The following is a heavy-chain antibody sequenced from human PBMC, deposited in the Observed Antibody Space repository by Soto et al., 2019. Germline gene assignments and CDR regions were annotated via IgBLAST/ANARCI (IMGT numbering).Heavy chain of an antibody. J-gene: IGHJ4*02. CDR1: GFSLSSSRVG. CDR2: IYWDDDK. Sequence: QITLKESGPTLVKPPQTLTLTCTFSGFSLSSSRVGVGWIRQPPGAALEWLALIYWDDDKRYSPSLKSSLTITKDTSKNQVVLTMTNMDPVNTVTYYCAHLIIRGAGYDYWGQGTLVTVSS. V-gene: IGHV2-5*02. CDR3: AHLIIRGAGYDY. D-gene: IGHD3-10*01.